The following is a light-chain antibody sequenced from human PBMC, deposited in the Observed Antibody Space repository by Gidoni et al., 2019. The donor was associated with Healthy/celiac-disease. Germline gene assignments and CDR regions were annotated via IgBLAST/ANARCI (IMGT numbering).Light chain of an antibody. CDR2: GAS. CDR3: QQYGSSPPYT. Sequence: EIVLTQSPGTLSLSPGERATLSCRASQSVSSSYLAWYQQKPGQAPRLLIYGASSGSGTDFTLTISRLEPEDFAVYYCQQYGSSPPYTFGQGTQLEIK. V-gene: IGKV3-20*01. J-gene: IGKJ2*01. CDR1: QSVSSSY.